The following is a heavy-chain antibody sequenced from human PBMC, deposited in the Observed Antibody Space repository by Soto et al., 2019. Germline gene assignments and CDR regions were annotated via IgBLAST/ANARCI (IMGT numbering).Heavy chain of an antibody. J-gene: IGHJ3*02. CDR3: AKRQIATDAFDI. V-gene: IGHV4-4*02. D-gene: IGHD1-1*01. CDR1: GGSISSSNW. CDR2: IYHSGST. Sequence: SETLSLTCAVSGGSISSSNWWSWVRQPPGKGLEWIGEIYHSGSTNYNPSLKSRVTISVXXXXXQXSXKXXXVTAXDTAVYYCAKRQIATDAFDIWGQGTMDTVSS.